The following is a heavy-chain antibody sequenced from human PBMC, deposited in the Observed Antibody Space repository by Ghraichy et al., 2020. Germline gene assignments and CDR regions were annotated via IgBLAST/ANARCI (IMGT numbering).Heavy chain of an antibody. Sequence: GGSLRLSCAASGFIVSTNYMSWVRQAPGKGLEWVSLIYSSGNTYYADSVKGRFTVSRDNSKNTLYLQMHNLRDEDTAVYYCARRDPQPPATCYHVLDVWGQGTSVTVSS. V-gene: IGHV3-53*01. D-gene: IGHD1-1*01. CDR2: IYSSGNT. CDR3: ARRDPQPPATCYHVLDV. CDR1: GFIVSTNY. J-gene: IGHJ6*02.